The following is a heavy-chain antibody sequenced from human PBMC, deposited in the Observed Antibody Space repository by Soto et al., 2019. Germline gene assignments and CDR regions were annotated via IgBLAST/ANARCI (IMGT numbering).Heavy chain of an antibody. D-gene: IGHD5-18*01. J-gene: IGHJ5*02. CDR3: VGGEDGLGYPFPP. Sequence: PGGSLRLSCAASGFTFSNYGMHWVRQAPGKGLEWVAVIWYDGSKKYYADSVKGRFTISRDNSKNTLYLQRNSLRADDTAVYYCVGGEDGLGYPFPPWGQGTLVTVSS. CDR2: IWYDGSKK. CDR1: GFTFSNYG. V-gene: IGHV3-33*01.